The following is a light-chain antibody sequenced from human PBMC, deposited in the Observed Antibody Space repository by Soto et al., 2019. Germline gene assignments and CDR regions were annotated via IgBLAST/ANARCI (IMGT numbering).Light chain of an antibody. V-gene: IGLV1-40*01. Sequence: QSVLTQPPSVSGAPGQRVTISCTGSRSNIGAGYDVHWYQQLSGKVPKLIIYEVTNRPSGVSNRFSGSKSGNTASLTISGLQAEDEADYYCSSYTTSSTRVFGTGTKVTVL. CDR1: RSNIGAGYD. CDR2: EVT. J-gene: IGLJ1*01. CDR3: SSYTTSSTRV.